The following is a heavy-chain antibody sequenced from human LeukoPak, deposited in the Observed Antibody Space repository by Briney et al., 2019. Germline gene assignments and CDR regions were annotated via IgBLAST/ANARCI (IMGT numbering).Heavy chain of an antibody. CDR2: INPNSGGT. J-gene: IGHJ4*02. D-gene: IGHD3-9*01. CDR3: ARDSRYDILTGHYGY. Sequence: ASVKVSFKASGYTFTGYYMHWVRQAPGQGLEWMGWINPNSGGTNYAQKFQGRVTMTRDTSISTAYMELSRLRSDDTAVYYCARDSRYDILTGHYGYWGQGTLVTVSS. V-gene: IGHV1-2*02. CDR1: GYTFTGYY.